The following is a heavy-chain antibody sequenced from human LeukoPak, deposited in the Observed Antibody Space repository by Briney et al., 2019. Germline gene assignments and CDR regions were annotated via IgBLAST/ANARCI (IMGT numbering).Heavy chain of an antibody. CDR3: ARLGDIYHYYYYMDV. D-gene: IGHD3-10*01. CDR2: ISAYNGNT. Sequence: ASVKVSCKASGYSFTSYGISWVRQAPGQGLEWMGWISAYNGNTNYAQKLQGRVTMTTDTSTSTAYMELRSLRSDDTAVYYCARLGDIYHYYYYMDVWGKGTTVTVSS. J-gene: IGHJ6*03. CDR1: GYSFTSYG. V-gene: IGHV1-18*01.